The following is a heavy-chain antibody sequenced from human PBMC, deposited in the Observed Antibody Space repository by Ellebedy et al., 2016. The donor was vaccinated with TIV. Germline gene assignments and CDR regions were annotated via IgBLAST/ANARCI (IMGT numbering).Heavy chain of an antibody. V-gene: IGHV1-69*04. CDR2: IIPILGIA. J-gene: IGHJ5*02. CDR3: AAGNDGGWFDP. Sequence: AASVKVSCKASNYTFISYGITWVRQAPGQGLEWMGRIIPILGIANYAQRFQGRVTITADKSTSTAYMELSSLRSEDKAVYYCAAGNDGGWFDPWGQGTRVTVSS. CDR1: NYTFISYG. D-gene: IGHD1-1*01.